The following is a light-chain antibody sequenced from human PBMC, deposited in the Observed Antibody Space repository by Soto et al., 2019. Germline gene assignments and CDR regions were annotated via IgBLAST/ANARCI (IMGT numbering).Light chain of an antibody. CDR3: QQYHKWPLT. V-gene: IGKV3-15*01. Sequence: EIVMTQFPATLSVSPGERATLSCRASQSVSTNLAWYQQKPGQAPRLLMYGASTRATGMPASFSGSGSGTDFILTISSLQSEDFAVYYCQQYHKWPLTFGGGTKVEIK. CDR1: QSVSTN. J-gene: IGKJ4*01. CDR2: GAS.